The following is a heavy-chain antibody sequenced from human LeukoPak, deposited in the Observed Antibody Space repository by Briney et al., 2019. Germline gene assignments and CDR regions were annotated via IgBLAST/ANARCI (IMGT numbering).Heavy chain of an antibody. CDR3: VKGGYCSSTSCPADFDY. J-gene: IGHJ4*02. D-gene: IGHD2-2*01. V-gene: IGHV3-64D*06. CDR2: ISSNGGST. CDR1: GFTFSSYA. Sequence: PGGSLRLSCSASGFTFSSYAMHWVRQAPGKGLEYVSAISSNGGSTYYADSVKGRFTISRDNSKNTLYLQMSSLRAEDTAVYYCVKGGYCSSTSCPADFDYRGQGTLVTVSS.